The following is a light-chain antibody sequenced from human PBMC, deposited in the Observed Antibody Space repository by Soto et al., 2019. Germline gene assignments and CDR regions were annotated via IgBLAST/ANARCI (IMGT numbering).Light chain of an antibody. V-gene: IGLV2-14*03. CDR3: SSYTSISTLGGV. J-gene: IGLJ2*01. CDR2: DVS. CDR1: SSDVGGFDY. Sequence: QSALTQPASVSGSPGRSITISCTGSSSDVGGFDYVSWYQQHPGKAPKLMIYDVSNRPSGVSNRFSGSKSGNTASLTISGLQAEDEADYYCSSYTSISTLGGVFGGGTKVTVL.